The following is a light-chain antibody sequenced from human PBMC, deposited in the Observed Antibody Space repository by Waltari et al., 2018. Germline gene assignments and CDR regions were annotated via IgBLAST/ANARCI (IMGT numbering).Light chain of an antibody. CDR2: DVS. V-gene: IGLV2-11*01. CDR1: SSDVGGYNY. CDR3: CSYAGSYTEV. Sequence: QSALTQPRSVSGSPGQSVTIPCTGTSSDVGGYNYVSWYQQHPGKATKLMIYDVSKRPSGVPDRFSGSKSGNTASLTISGLQAEDEADYYCCSYAGSYTEVFGGGTKLTVL. J-gene: IGLJ2*01.